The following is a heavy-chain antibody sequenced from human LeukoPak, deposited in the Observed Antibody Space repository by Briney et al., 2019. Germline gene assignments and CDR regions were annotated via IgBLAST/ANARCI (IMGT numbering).Heavy chain of an antibody. V-gene: IGHV4-38-2*01. J-gene: IGHJ4*02. CDR3: ARISCTVGSCYQPDY. CDR2: VHHAGTT. D-gene: IGHD2-2*01. CDR1: GYSISSVYY. Sequence: SETLSLTCVVSGYSISSVYYWGWIRQPPGKGLEWIGNVHHAGTTFYNPSLKSRVAMSVDTSKNQFSLKLNSVTAADTAVYYCARISCTVGSCYQPDYWGQGTLVTVSS.